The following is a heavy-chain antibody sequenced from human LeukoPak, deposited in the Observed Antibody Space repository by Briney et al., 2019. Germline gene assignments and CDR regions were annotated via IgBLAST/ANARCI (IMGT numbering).Heavy chain of an antibody. Sequence: SETLSLTCAVSGHSISSGYYWGWIRQPPGKGLEWIGSIYHSGSTYYNPSLKSRVTISVDTSKNQFSLKLSSVTAADTAVYYCARVFGYSYGYYFDYWGQGTLVTVSS. V-gene: IGHV4-38-2*01. CDR1: GHSISSGYY. CDR2: IYHSGST. CDR3: ARVFGYSYGYYFDY. J-gene: IGHJ4*02. D-gene: IGHD5-18*01.